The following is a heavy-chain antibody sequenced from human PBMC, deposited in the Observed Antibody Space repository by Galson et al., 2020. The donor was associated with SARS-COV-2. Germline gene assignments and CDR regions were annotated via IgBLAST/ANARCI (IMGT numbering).Heavy chain of an antibody. Sequence: GGSLRLSCAASGFTFSSYAMHWVRQAPGKGLEWVAVISYDGSNKYYADSVKGRFTISRDNSKNTLYLQMNSLRAEDTAVYYCARDGKYYDFWSGYLVPDVSWYYYYYMDVWGKGTTVTVSS. J-gene: IGHJ6*03. CDR3: ARDGKYYDFWSGYLVPDVSWYYYYYMDV. CDR2: ISYDGSNK. CDR1: GFTFSSYA. V-gene: IGHV3-30*01. D-gene: IGHD3-3*01.